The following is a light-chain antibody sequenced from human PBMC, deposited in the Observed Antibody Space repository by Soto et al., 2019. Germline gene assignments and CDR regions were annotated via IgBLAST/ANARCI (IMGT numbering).Light chain of an antibody. CDR1: QSISSW. V-gene: IGKV1-5*03. J-gene: IGKJ2*01. Sequence: DIQMTQSPSTLSASVGDRVTSTCRASQSISSWLAWYQQKPGKAPKLLIYKASSLESGVPSRFSGSGSGTEFTLTISSLQPDDFATYYCQHYNSYLYTFGQGTKLEIQ. CDR2: KAS. CDR3: QHYNSYLYT.